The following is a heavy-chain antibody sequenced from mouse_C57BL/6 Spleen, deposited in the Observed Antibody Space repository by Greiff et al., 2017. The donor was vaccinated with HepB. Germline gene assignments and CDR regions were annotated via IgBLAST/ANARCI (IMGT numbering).Heavy chain of an antibody. Sequence: VKLQQSGPELVKPGASVKISCKASGYAFSSSWMNWVKQRPGKGLEWIGRIYPGDGDTNYNGKFKGKATLTADKSSSTAYMQLSSLTSEDSAVYFCARAYGYDGRFAYWGQGTLVTVSA. CDR1: GYAFSSSW. J-gene: IGHJ3*01. CDR2: IYPGDGDT. CDR3: ARAYGYDGRFAY. D-gene: IGHD2-2*01. V-gene: IGHV1-82*01.